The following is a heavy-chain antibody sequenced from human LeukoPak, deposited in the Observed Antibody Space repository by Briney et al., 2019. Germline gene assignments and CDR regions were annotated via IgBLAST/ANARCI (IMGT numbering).Heavy chain of an antibody. Sequence: GESLKISCKGSGYSFTSYWIGRVRQMPGKGLEWVGIIYPGDSDTRYSPSFQGQVTISADKSISTAYLQWSSLKASDTAMYYCARHEFYCSSTSCYAPPNWFDPWGQGTLVTVSS. CDR1: GYSFTSYW. CDR2: IYPGDSDT. D-gene: IGHD2-2*01. J-gene: IGHJ5*02. CDR3: ARHEFYCSSTSCYAPPNWFDP. V-gene: IGHV5-51*01.